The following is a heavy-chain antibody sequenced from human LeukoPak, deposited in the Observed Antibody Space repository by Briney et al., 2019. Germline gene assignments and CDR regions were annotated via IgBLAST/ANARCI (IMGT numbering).Heavy chain of an antibody. CDR2: IWYGGSNK. Sequence: GGSLRLSCEASGFTFKDYGMHWVRQAPGKGLEWVAVIWYGGSNKYYADSVKGRFTISRDNSKNTLYLQMNSLRAEDTAVYYCAKGDLWFGESLGYYMDVWGKGTTVTVSS. J-gene: IGHJ6*03. V-gene: IGHV3-30*02. CDR1: GFTFKDYG. D-gene: IGHD3-10*01. CDR3: AKGDLWFGESLGYYMDV.